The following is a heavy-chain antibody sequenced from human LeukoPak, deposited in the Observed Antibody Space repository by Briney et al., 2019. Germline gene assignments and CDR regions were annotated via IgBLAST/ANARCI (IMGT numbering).Heavy chain of an antibody. CDR3: ARPYYYDSRIDP. CDR2: IYTSGST. J-gene: IGHJ5*02. Sequence: SETLSLTCTVPGGSISSYYWSWIRQPPGKGLEWIGNIYTSGSTNYNPSLRGRVTMSVDTSKNQISLKLSSVTAADTAVYYCARPYYYDSRIDPWGQGILVTVSS. CDR1: GGSISSYY. D-gene: IGHD3-22*01. V-gene: IGHV4-4*09.